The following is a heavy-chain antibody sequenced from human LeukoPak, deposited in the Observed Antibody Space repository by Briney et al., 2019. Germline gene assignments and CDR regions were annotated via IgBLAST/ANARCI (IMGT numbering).Heavy chain of an antibody. CDR1: GLTFSTYG. D-gene: IGHD2-8*01. CDR2: IRYDGNDK. CDR3: AKDGCTNGVCTNDY. V-gene: IGHV3-30*02. J-gene: IGHJ4*02. Sequence: GGSLRLSCAASGLTFSTYGMHWVRQAPGKGLEWVAFIRYDGNDKYYADSVKGRFTISRDNSKNTLFLQMNSLRVEDTAMYYRAKDGCTNGVCTNDYWGQGTLVTVSP.